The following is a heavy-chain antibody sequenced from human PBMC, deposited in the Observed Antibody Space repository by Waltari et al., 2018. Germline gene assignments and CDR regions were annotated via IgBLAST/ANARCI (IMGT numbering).Heavy chain of an antibody. D-gene: IGHD2-2*01. CDR1: GYTFTSYA. V-gene: IGHV1-3*01. J-gene: IGHJ5*02. CDR2: INAGNGNT. CDR3: ARPVVPAAIGPEARSWFDP. Sequence: QVQLVQSGAEVKKPGASVKVSCKDSGYTFTSYAMHWVRQAPGQRLEWMGWINAGNGNTKYSQKFQGRVTITRDTSASTAYMELSSLRSEDTAVYYCARPVVPAAIGPEARSWFDPWGQGTLVTVSS.